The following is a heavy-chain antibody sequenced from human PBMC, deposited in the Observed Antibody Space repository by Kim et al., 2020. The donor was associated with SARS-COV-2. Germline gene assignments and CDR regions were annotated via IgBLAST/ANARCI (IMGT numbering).Heavy chain of an antibody. CDR3: ARRAAGYSSGWYVSDFDY. CDR2: ISAYNGNT. CDR1: GYTFTSYG. D-gene: IGHD6-19*01. V-gene: IGHV1-18*03. J-gene: IGHJ4*02. Sequence: ASVKVSCKASGYTFTSYGISWVRQAPGQGLEWMGWISAYNGNTNYAQKLQGRVTMTTDTSTSTAYMELRSLRSDDMAVYYCARRAAGYSSGWYVSDFDYWGQGTLVTVSS.